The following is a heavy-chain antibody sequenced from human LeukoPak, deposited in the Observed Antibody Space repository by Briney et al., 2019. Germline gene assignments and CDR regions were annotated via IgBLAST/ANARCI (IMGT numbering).Heavy chain of an antibody. Sequence: ASVKVSCKASGYTFTSYAMHWVRQAPGQRLEWMGWINAGNGNTKYSQKFQGRVTITRDTSASTAYMELSNLRSEDTAVYYCARVGGSYYLAVDFDYWGQGTLVTVSS. CDR1: GYTFTSYA. D-gene: IGHD1-26*01. V-gene: IGHV1-3*01. CDR3: ARVGGSYYLAVDFDY. CDR2: INAGNGNT. J-gene: IGHJ4*02.